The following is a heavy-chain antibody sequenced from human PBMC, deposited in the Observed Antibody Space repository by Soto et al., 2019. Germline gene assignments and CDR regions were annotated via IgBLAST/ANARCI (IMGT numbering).Heavy chain of an antibody. CDR1: GFSLTTTSMG. D-gene: IGHD4-17*01. CDR2: IYWDDDQ. Sequence: QITLKESGPPLVRPAQTLTLTCAFSGFSLTTTSMGVAWIRQPPGQALEWLALIYWDDDQRYSPSLKDRLTISKDTTRSRVVLTISNMNPEDTGTSVCAHAGDYDLLSFDHWGPGTLVTVSS. J-gene: IGHJ4*02. CDR3: AHAGDYDLLSFDH. V-gene: IGHV2-5*02.